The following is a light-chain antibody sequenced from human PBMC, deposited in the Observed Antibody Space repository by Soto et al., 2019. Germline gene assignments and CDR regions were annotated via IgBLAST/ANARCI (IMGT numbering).Light chain of an antibody. J-gene: IGKJ4*02. V-gene: IGKV1-9*01. CDR3: QQLESYPST. CDR1: QGINTF. CDR2: AAS. Sequence: IQLTQSPSSLSASVGDRVTITCRASQGINTFLAWYQQKPGKAPKLLIYAASTLQSGVQSRFSGSGSGTDFTLTISSLQPEDFATYDCQQLESYPSTFGGGTKVAIK.